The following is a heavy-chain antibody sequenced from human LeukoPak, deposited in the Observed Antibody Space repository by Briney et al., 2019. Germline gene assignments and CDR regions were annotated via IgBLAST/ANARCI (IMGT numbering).Heavy chain of an antibody. J-gene: IGHJ6*03. CDR2: INHSGST. V-gene: IGHV4-34*01. CDR1: GGSFSGYY. CDR3: ARVPTYYDFWSGYKIYYYYYYMDV. D-gene: IGHD3-3*01. Sequence: PSETLSLTCAVYGGSFSGYYWSWIRQPPGKGLEWIGEINHSGSTNYNPSLKSRVTISVDTSKNQFSLKLSSVTAADTAVYYCARVPTYYDFWSGYKIYYYYYYMDVWGKGTTVTVSS.